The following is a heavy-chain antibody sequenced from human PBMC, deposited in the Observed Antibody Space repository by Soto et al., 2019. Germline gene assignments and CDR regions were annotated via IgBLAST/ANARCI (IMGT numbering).Heavy chain of an antibody. D-gene: IGHD6-13*01. CDR1: GYSFTSYW. J-gene: IGHJ6*02. CDR2: IYPGDSDT. CDR3: ARWYSSSWYYYYGMDV. V-gene: IGHV5-51*01. Sequence: PGESLKISCKGSGYSFTSYWIGWVRQMPGKGLEWMGIIYPGDSDTRYSPSFQGQVTISADKSISTAYLQWSSLKASDTAMYYCARWYSSSWYYYYGMDVRGQGTTVTVSS.